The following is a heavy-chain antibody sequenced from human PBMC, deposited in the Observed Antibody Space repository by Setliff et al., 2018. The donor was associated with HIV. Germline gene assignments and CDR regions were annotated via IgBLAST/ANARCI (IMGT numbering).Heavy chain of an antibody. Sequence: PSETLSLTCVVYRGSFSDYYWTWIRQPPGKGLEWIGEISHSGSTNYNPSLKSRVTISVDMSENQFSLKLSSVTAADTAVYYCARTPQEVVVVAATRPYYYYYMDVWGKGTTVTVSS. V-gene: IGHV4-34*01. CDR3: ARTPQEVVVVAATRPYYYYYMDV. J-gene: IGHJ6*03. CDR1: RGSFSDYY. D-gene: IGHD2-15*01. CDR2: ISHSGST.